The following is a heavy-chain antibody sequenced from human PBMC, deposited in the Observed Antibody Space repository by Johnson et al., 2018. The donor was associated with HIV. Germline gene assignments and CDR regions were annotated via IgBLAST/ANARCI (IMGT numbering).Heavy chain of an antibody. CDR1: GFTVSSNY. V-gene: IGHV3-66*02. D-gene: IGHD6-6*01. Sequence: VQLVESGGGLVQPGGSLRLSCAASGFTVSSNYMSWVRQAPGKGLEWVSVIYSGGSTYYADSVKGRFTISRDNSKNTLYLQMNSLRAEDTAVYYCAREQAYSSSSEIWGQGTMVTVSS. J-gene: IGHJ3*02. CDR2: IYSGGST. CDR3: AREQAYSSSSEI.